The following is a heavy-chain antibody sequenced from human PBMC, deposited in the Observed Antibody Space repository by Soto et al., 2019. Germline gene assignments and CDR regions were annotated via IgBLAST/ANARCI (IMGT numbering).Heavy chain of an antibody. CDR3: ARFGEHYTGYYYYGMDV. J-gene: IGHJ6*02. V-gene: IGHV4-39*01. D-gene: IGHD3-3*01. Sequence: SETLSLTCTVSGGSISSSSYYWGWIRQPPGKGLEWIGSIYYSGSTYYNPSLKSRVTISVDTSKNQFSLKLSSVTAADTAVYYCARFGEHYTGYYYYGMDVWGQGTTVTVSS. CDR1: GGSISSSSYY. CDR2: IYYSGST.